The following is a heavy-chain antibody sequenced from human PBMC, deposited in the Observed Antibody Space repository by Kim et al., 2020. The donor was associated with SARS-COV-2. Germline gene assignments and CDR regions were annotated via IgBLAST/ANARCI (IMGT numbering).Heavy chain of an antibody. V-gene: IGHV3-7*01. CDR1: GFTFTSDW. CDR2: IKEDGSER. J-gene: IGHJ4*02. Sequence: GGSLRLSCAASGFTFTSDWMSWVRQAPGKGLEWVAKIKEDGSERYYVNSVEGRFTISRDNAKNSLYLQMNSLRAEDTGVYYCARDRSYSLDYWGQGTLVTLSA. D-gene: IGHD1-26*01. CDR3: ARDRSYSLDY.